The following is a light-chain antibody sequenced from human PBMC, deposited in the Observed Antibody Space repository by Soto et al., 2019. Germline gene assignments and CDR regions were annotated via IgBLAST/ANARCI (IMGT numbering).Light chain of an antibody. Sequence: EIVMTQSPATLSVSPGERATLSCRASQSVSNNLAWYQQKPGQAPRLLIYGASTRATGIPARFSGSGSGTEFTLTISILQSEDFALYYCQQYNIWPLTFGGGTRVQIK. CDR1: QSVSNN. V-gene: IGKV3-15*01. J-gene: IGKJ4*01. CDR3: QQYNIWPLT. CDR2: GAS.